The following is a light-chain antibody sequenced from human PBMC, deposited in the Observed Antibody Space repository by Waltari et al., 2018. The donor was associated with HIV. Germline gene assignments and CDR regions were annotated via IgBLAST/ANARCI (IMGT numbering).Light chain of an antibody. V-gene: IGLV3-21*04. CDR2: DDR. CDR1: TIGGKS. CDR3: HVWDSRSDVV. Sequence: YVLTQPPSVSVAPGMTAPITCGGDTIGGKSVHWYQLKPGQAPVVVIYDDRVRPSGIPERFSGSNSGNTATLTISGVVAGDEADYSCHVWDSRSDVVFGGGTKLTVL. J-gene: IGLJ3*02.